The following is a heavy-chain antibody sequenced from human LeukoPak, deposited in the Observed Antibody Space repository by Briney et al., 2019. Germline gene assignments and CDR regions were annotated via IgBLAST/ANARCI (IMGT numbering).Heavy chain of an antibody. CDR3: ARENYDILTGPTYYFDY. D-gene: IGHD3-9*01. CDR2: IYYSGST. J-gene: IGHJ4*02. CDR1: GGSISSYY. V-gene: IGHV4-59*01. Sequence: SETLSLTCTVPGGSISSYYWSWIRQPPGKGLEWIGYIYYSGSTNYNPSLKSRVTISVDTSKNQFPLKLSSVTAADTAVYYCARENYDILTGPTYYFDYWGQGTLVTVSS.